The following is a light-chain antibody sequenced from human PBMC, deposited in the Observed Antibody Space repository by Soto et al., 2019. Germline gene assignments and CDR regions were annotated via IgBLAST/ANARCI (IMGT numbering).Light chain of an antibody. V-gene: IGLV2-14*01. CDR3: SSYTSSSTYV. CDR2: EVS. Sequence: QSVLTQPASVSGSPGQSITISCTGTSSDVGGYTYVSWYQHHPGKAPKLMIYEVSNRPSGVSNRFSGSKSGNTASLTISGLQAEDEADYYCSSYTSSSTYVFGTGTKVTAL. CDR1: SSDVGGYTY. J-gene: IGLJ1*01.